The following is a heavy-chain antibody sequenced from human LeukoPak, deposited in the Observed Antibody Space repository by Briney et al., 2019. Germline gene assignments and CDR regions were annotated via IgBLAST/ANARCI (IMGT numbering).Heavy chain of an antibody. CDR2: ISAYNGNT. CDR1: GYTFTSFG. V-gene: IGHV1-18*01. J-gene: IGHJ4*02. Sequence: ASVKVSCKASGYTFTSFGISWVRQAPGQGLEWMGWISAYNGNTNYAQKLQGRVTMTTDTSTSTAYMELRSLRSDDTAVYYCARVYCSSTSCYIDYWGQGTLVTVSS. D-gene: IGHD2-2*02. CDR3: ARVYCSSTSCYIDY.